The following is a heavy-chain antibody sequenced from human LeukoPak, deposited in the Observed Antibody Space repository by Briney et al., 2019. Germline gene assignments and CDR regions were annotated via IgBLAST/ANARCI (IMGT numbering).Heavy chain of an antibody. CDR3: ARGSRMVRGVKAFDI. CDR1: GYTFTSYD. V-gene: IGHV1-8*03. D-gene: IGHD3-10*01. J-gene: IGHJ3*02. CDR2: MNPNSGNT. Sequence: ASVKVSCKASGYTFTSYDINWVRQATGQGLEWMGWMNPNSGNTGYAQKFQGRVTITRNTSISTAYMELSSLRSEDTAVYYCARGSRMVRGVKAFDIWGQGTMVTVSS.